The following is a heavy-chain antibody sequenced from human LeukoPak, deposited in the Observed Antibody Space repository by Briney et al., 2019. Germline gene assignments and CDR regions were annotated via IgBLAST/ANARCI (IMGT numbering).Heavy chain of an antibody. D-gene: IGHD3-16*01. CDR2: INPSGGST. V-gene: IGHV1-46*01. CDR3: AREFGAIYYFDY. Sequence: RASVKVSCKASGYTFTSYGISWVRQAPGQGLEWMGIINPSGGSTSYAQKFQGRVTMTRDMSTSTVYMELSSLRSEDTAVYYCAREFGAIYYFDYWGQGTLVTVSS. J-gene: IGHJ4*02. CDR1: GYTFTSYG.